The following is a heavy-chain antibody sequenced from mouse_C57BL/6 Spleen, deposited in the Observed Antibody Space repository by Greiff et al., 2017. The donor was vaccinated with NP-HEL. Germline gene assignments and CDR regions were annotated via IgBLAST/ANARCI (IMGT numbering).Heavy chain of an antibody. CDR2: IDPSDSET. CDR1: GYTFTSYW. J-gene: IGHJ3*01. D-gene: IGHD2-2*01. CDR3: AREAGYDGGFAY. Sequence: QVQLQQPGAELVRPGSSVKLSCKASGYTFTSYWMHWVKQRPIQGLEWIGNIDPSDSETHYNQKFKDKATLTVDKSSSTAYMQLSSLTSEDSAVYYCAREAGYDGGFAYWGQGTLVTVSA. V-gene: IGHV1-52*01.